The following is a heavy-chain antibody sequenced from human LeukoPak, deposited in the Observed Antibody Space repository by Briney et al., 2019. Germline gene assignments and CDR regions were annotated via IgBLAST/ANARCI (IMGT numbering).Heavy chain of an antibody. D-gene: IGHD3-10*01. CDR2: INHSGST. J-gene: IGHJ4*02. Sequence: SETLSLTCTVSGYSISSGYYWGWIRQPPGKGLEWIGSINHSGSTYYNPSLKSPVTISLDMSKNQFSLKLRSVTAADTAVYYCARVGYSSSGNYYNDRGAFDYWGQGTLVTVSS. CDR3: ARVGYSSSGNYYNDRGAFDY. V-gene: IGHV4-38-2*02. CDR1: GYSISSGYY.